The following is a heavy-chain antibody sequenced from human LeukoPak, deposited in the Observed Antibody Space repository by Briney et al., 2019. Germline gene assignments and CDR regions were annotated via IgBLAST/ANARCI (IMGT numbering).Heavy chain of an antibody. CDR1: GYIFTGYF. CDR2: ISPDNGGT. D-gene: IGHD2-2*01. CDR3: ARDLGVCRTTSCYFDF. Sequence: ASVKVSCKTSGYIFTGYFLQWVRQAPGQGLEWMGWISPDNGGTHYAQKFQGRVTMTRDTSISTVYMELSRLRSDDTAVYYCARDLGVCRTTSCYFDFWGQGTLVTVSS. J-gene: IGHJ4*02. V-gene: IGHV1-2*02.